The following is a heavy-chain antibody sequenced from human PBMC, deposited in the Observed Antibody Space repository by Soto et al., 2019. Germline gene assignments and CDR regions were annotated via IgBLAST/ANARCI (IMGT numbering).Heavy chain of an antibody. J-gene: IGHJ5*02. D-gene: IGHD4-17*01. V-gene: IGHV3-33*01. Sequence: QVQLVESGGGVVQPGRSLRLSCAASGFTFSSYGMHWVRQAPGKGLEWVAVIWYDGSNKYYAESVKGRFTIPRDNSKNTLNLQMNSLRAEDTAVYYCARDFTEEYCDNNWFDPWGQGTLVTFSS. CDR3: ARDFTEEYCDNNWFDP. CDR1: GFTFSSYG. CDR2: IWYDGSNK.